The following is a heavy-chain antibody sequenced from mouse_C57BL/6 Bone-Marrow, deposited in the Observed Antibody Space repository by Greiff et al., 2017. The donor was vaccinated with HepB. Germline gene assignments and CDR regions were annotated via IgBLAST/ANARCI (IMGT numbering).Heavy chain of an antibody. CDR3: TTYLRSCFAY. Sequence: DVKLVESGAELVRPGASVKLSCTASGFNIKDDCMHWVKQRPEQGLEWIGWIDPDNGDTEYASKFQGKATLTAATSSNTAYLQLSSLTSEDPAVYYSTTYLRSCFAYWGQGTLVTVSA. D-gene: IGHD1-1*01. V-gene: IGHV14-4*01. CDR2: IDPDNGDT. CDR1: GFNIKDDC. J-gene: IGHJ3*01.